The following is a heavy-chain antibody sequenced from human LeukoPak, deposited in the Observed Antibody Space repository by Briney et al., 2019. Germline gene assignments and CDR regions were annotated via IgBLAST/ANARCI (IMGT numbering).Heavy chain of an antibody. CDR2: IKYDSSTI. D-gene: IGHD5-24*01. CDR1: GFAFNIYS. Sequence: GGSLRLSCVATGFAFNIYSMNWVRQAPGKGLEWVSYIKYDSSTIYYGDSVKGRFTISRDNVKNSLYLQVSSLRAEDTAVYYCVRDGREGFDIWGHGTLVIVSS. J-gene: IGHJ3*02. CDR3: VRDGREGFDI. V-gene: IGHV3-48*04.